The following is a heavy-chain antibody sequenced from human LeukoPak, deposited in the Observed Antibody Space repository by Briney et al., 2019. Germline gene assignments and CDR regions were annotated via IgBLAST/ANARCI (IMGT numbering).Heavy chain of an antibody. CDR2: MNPNSGNT. Sequence: GASVKVSCKASRYTFTSYDINLVRQATGQGLEWMGWMNPNSGNTGYAQKFQGRVTMTRNTSISTAYMELSSLRSEDTAVYYCARGLRIAVAGSGTLGYWGQGTLVTVSS. CDR1: RYTFTSYD. V-gene: IGHV1-8*01. J-gene: IGHJ4*02. CDR3: ARGLRIAVAGSGTLGY. D-gene: IGHD6-19*01.